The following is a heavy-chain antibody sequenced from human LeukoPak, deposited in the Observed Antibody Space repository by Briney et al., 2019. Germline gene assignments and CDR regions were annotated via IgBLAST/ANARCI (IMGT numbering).Heavy chain of an antibody. Sequence: GGSLRLSCAASGFTFSSYEMNWVRQAPGKGLEWVSYISSSGNTIYYADSVKGRCTISRDNSKNTLYLQMSSLRAEDTAVYSCARVRMSGWTLGYAFDIWGQGTMVTVSS. CDR3: ARVRMSGWTLGYAFDI. V-gene: IGHV3-48*03. CDR1: GFTFSSYE. J-gene: IGHJ3*02. CDR2: ISSSGNTI. D-gene: IGHD6-19*01.